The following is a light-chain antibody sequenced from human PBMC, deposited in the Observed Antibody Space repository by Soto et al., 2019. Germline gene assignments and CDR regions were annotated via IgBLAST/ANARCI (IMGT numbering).Light chain of an antibody. J-gene: IGKJ4*01. CDR1: QSVSSY. CDR3: QQRSNWLS. CDR2: DAS. V-gene: IGKV3-11*01. Sequence: ELVLTQSPATLSLSPGERATLSCRASQSVSSYLAWYQQKPGQAPRLLIYDASNRATGIPARFSDSGAETDFTRVIRSLEPEDFECDYCQQRSNWLSFGGGTKVEIK.